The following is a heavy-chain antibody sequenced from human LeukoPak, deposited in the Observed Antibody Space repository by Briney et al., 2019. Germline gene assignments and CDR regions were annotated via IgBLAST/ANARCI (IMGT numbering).Heavy chain of an antibody. CDR2: MWYDGSNT. D-gene: IGHD3-9*01. CDR3: ARDGDYDISTGYYDY. Sequence: GGSLRLSCAASGFTFSRSGMHWVRQAPGKGLEWVAVMWYDGSNTYYADSVKGRFTISRDNSKNTLYLQMNSLRAEDTAVYYCARDGDYDISTGYYDYWGQGTLVTVSS. J-gene: IGHJ4*02. CDR1: GFTFSRSG. V-gene: IGHV3-33*01.